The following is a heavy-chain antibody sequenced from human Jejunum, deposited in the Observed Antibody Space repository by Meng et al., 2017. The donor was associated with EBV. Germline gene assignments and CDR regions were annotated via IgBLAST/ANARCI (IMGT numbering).Heavy chain of an antibody. CDR3: ARGRSSYLDS. CDR2: IHTNTGNP. D-gene: IGHD3-16*02. CDR1: GYTFTSTA. V-gene: IGHV7-4-1*02. Sequence: QVQLVQSGSELKNPGASVKVSCKTSGYTFTSTAINCLRQAHGQGLEWMGWIHTNTGNPTYVQGFTGRFVFSLDTSVSTAYLQISSLKPDDTGVYYCARGRSSYLDSWGQGTLVTVYS. J-gene: IGHJ5*01.